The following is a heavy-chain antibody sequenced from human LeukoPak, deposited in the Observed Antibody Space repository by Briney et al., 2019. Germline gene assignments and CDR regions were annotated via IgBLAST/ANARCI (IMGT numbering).Heavy chain of an antibody. CDR3: ARERGVGDIVVVPAANPLDY. V-gene: IGHV1-46*01. CDR1: GYTFTSYY. J-gene: IGHJ4*02. Sequence: ASVKVSCKASGYTFTSYYMHWVRQAPGQGLEWMGIINPSGGSTSYAQKFQGRVTMTRDTSTSTVYMELSSLRSGDTAVYYCARERGVGDIVVVPAANPLDYWGQGTLVTVSS. CDR2: INPSGGST. D-gene: IGHD2-2*01.